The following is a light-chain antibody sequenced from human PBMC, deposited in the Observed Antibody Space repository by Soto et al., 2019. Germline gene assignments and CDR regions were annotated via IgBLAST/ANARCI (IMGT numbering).Light chain of an antibody. V-gene: IGKV1-16*01. J-gene: IGKJ4*01. Sequence: DIQLTQSPASLSASLGDRVIITCRASHDIGTSLTWFQQRPGKAPRSLISVASLLQPGASSTFTGCGSGSEFTLTISSLQPEDVASYFCVHYSSRPLTFGGGTRLQIK. CDR1: HDIGTS. CDR3: VHYSSRPLT. CDR2: VAS.